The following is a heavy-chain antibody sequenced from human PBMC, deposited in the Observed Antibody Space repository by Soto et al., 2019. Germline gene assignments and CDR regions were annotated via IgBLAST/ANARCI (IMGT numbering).Heavy chain of an antibody. V-gene: IGHV1-69*01. CDR1: GGTFGDYA. CDR3: ARGRGMGFSSTWNIYWYYNMDV. CDR2: IIPMFATT. J-gene: IGHJ6*02. Sequence: QVQLVQSGAEVRKSGSSVKVSCKAAGGTFGDYALSWVRQAPGQGLEWMGGIIPMFATTNYAQKFQGRVTITADDSATTAHMELSSLKSEDTAVYYCARGRGMGFSSTWNIYWYYNMDVWGQGTTVTVSS. D-gene: IGHD6-13*01.